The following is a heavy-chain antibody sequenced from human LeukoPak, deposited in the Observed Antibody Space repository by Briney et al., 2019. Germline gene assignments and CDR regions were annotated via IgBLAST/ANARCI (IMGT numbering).Heavy chain of an antibody. D-gene: IGHD6-19*01. CDR3: ARDGRAGSLFAY. V-gene: IGHV4-4*07. CDR2: FHISGTT. Sequence: SETLSLTCTVSGDSISRYYWSWIRQPAGKGLEWIGRFHISGTTNYNPSLKSRVTISVDTSKNQFSLKLSSVTAADTAIYYCARDGRAGSLFAYWGQGTLVTVSS. J-gene: IGHJ4*02. CDR1: GDSISRYY.